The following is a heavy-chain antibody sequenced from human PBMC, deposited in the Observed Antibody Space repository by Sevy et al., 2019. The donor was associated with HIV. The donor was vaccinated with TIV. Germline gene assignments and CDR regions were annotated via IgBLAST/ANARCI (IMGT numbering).Heavy chain of an antibody. Sequence: SETLSLTCTVSGGSISSGGYYWSWIRQHPGKGLEWIGYIYYSGSTYYNPSLKSRVTISVDTSKNQFSLKLSSVTAADTAVYYCARGRRSYAAPEPYYFDYWGQGTLVTVSS. CDR3: ARGRRSYAAPEPYYFDY. J-gene: IGHJ4*02. CDR1: GGSISSGGYY. V-gene: IGHV4-31*03. CDR2: IYYSGST. D-gene: IGHD2-8*01.